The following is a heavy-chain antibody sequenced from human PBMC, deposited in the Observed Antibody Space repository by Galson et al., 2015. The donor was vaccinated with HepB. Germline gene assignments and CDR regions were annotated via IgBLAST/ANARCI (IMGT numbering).Heavy chain of an antibody. CDR2: ISYDGRNQ. Sequence: SLRLSCAASGFTFRTSAMHWVRQAPGKGLEWVAVISYDGRNQYYADSVKGRFTISRDNAKNSLYLQMNSLRAEDTAVYYCARDHLPLYSSNWYLYYYYYMDVWGKGTTVTVSS. CDR3: ARDHLPLYSSNWYLYYYYYMDV. J-gene: IGHJ6*03. CDR1: GFTFRTSA. D-gene: IGHD6-13*01. V-gene: IGHV3-30*04.